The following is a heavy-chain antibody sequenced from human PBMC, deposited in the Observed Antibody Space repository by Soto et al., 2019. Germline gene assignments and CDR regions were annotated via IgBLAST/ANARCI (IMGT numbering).Heavy chain of an antibody. V-gene: IGHV3-11*06. CDR2: ISSSSSYT. D-gene: IGHD3-10*01. J-gene: IGHJ6*02. CDR3: ARDRIDYYGSGSSRDYYYGMDV. Sequence: QVQLVESGGGLVKPGGSLRLSCAASGFTFSDYYMSWIRQAPGKGLEWVSYISSSSSYTNYADSVKGRFTISRDNAKNSLYLQMNSLRAEDTAVYYCARDRIDYYGSGSSRDYYYGMDVWGQGTTVTVSS. CDR1: GFTFSDYY.